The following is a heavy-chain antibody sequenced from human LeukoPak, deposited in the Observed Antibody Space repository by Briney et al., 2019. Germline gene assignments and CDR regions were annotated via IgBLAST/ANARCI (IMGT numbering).Heavy chain of an antibody. CDR2: INPSSGDT. V-gene: IGHV1-46*01. D-gene: IGHD2-2*01. CDR1: GYTFTDYY. J-gene: IGHJ4*02. CDR3: ATEKYCSRTTCSGSFDY. Sequence: ASVKVSCKASGYTFTDYYMHGVRQAPGQGLEWMGIINPSSGDTTYAQKFLGRVTMTRDTSTSTVYMELSSLRSEDTAVYYCATEKYCSRTTCSGSFDYWGQGTLVTVSS.